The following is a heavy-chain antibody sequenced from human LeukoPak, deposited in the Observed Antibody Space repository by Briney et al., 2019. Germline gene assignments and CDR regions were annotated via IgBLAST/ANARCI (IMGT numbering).Heavy chain of an antibody. Sequence: SETLSLTYTVSGGSISSYYWSWIRQPAGKGLEWIGRIYASGSTNYNPSLRSRVTVSLDTSMNQFSLNLRSVTAADTAVYYCATTVAGVREHAYWGQGTLVTVSS. D-gene: IGHD6-19*01. CDR1: GGSISSYY. CDR2: IYASGST. CDR3: ATTVAGVREHAY. J-gene: IGHJ4*02. V-gene: IGHV4-4*07.